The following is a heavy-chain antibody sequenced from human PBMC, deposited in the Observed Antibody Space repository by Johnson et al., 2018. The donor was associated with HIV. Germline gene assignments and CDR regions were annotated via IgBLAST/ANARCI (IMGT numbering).Heavy chain of an antibody. CDR2: IGAAGET. CDR1: GFTFSSYD. V-gene: IGHV3-13*01. CDR3: AKDQIPAAASRAFDI. D-gene: IGHD6-13*01. J-gene: IGHJ3*02. Sequence: VQLVESGGGLVQPGESLRLSCAASGFTFSSYDMHWVRQSTGKGLEWVSGIGAAGETHYPDPVKGRFTVSRDNANHSLYLHMNSLRAEDTAVYYCAKDQIPAAASRAFDIWGQGTMVTVSS.